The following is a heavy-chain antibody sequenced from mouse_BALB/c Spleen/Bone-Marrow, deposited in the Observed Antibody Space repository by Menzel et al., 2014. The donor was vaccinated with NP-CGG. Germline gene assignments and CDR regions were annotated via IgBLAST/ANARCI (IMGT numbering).Heavy chain of an antibody. D-gene: IGHD1-2*01. J-gene: IGHJ4*01. CDR1: GYAFTNYW. CDR3: TRPQFISGRYYAMDY. CDR2: IHPGSGNT. V-gene: IGHV1-63*01. Sequence: VQRVESGAELVRPGTSVKISCKASGYAFTNYWLDWVKQSPGHGLEWIGDIHPGSGNTYFNEKFKGKATLTADKSSSTAYMQLSSLTSEDSAVYFCTRPQFISGRYYAMDYWGQGTPVTVSS.